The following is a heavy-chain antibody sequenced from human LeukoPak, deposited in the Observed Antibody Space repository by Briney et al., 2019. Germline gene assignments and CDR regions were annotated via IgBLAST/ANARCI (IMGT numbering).Heavy chain of an antibody. CDR1: GYTFTGYY. V-gene: IGHV1-2*02. CDR3: ASYCSSTSCYTLDAFDI. CDR2: INPNSGGT. D-gene: IGHD2-2*02. J-gene: IGHJ3*02. Sequence: ASVKVSCKASGYTFTGYYMHWVRQAPGQGLEWMGWINPNSGGTNYAQKFQGRVTMTRDTSISTAYMELSRLRSDDTAVYYCASYCSSTSCYTLDAFDIWGQGTMVTVSS.